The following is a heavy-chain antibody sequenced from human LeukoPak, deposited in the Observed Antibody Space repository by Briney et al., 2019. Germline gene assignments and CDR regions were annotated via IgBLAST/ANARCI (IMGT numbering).Heavy chain of an antibody. V-gene: IGHV3-23*01. CDR3: ARPIVVVVAATDY. D-gene: IGHD2-15*01. Sequence: QSGGSLRLSCAASGFTFSSYAMSWVRQAPGKGLEWVSAISGSGGSTYYADSVKGRFTISRDNSKNTLYLQMNSLRAEDTAVYYCARPIVVVVAATDYWGQGTLVTVSS. J-gene: IGHJ4*02. CDR1: GFTFSSYA. CDR2: ISGSGGST.